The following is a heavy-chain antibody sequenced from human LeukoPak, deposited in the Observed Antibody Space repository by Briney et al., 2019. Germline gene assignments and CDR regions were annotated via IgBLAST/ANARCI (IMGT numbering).Heavy chain of an antibody. V-gene: IGHV4-34*01. CDR1: GGSFSGYY. CDR2: INHSRST. Sequence: SETLSLTCAVYGGSFSGYYWSWIRQPPGKGLEWIGEINHSRSTNYNPSLKSRVTISVDTSKNQFSLKLSSVTAADTAVYYCARGLTSTIAKTNDDYWGQGTLVTVSS. J-gene: IGHJ4*02. D-gene: IGHD1-1*01. CDR3: ARGLTSTIAKTNDDY.